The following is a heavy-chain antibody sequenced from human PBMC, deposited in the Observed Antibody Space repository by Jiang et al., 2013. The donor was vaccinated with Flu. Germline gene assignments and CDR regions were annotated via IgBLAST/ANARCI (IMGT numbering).Heavy chain of an antibody. CDR2: IYPGDSDT. Sequence: VQLVESGAEVKKPGESLKISCKGSGYSFTSYWIGWVRQMPGKGLEWMGIIYPGDSDTRYSPSFQGQVTISADKSISTAYLQWSSLKASDTAMYYCARQLMVRGVITPMDVWGQGTTVTVSS. CDR1: GYSFTSYW. D-gene: IGHD3-10*01. CDR3: ARQLMVRGVITPMDV. J-gene: IGHJ6*02. V-gene: IGHV5-51*01.